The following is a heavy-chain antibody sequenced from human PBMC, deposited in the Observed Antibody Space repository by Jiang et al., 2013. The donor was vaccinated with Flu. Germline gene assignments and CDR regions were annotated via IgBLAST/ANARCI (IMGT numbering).Heavy chain of an antibody. D-gene: IGHD3-22*01. CDR1: GTTVSSNC. CDR2: IYSSGNT. V-gene: IGHV3-66*02. J-gene: IGHJ4*02. Sequence: QLLESGGDLVQPGGSLRLSCAATGTTVSSNCMTWVRQAPGTGLQWVSIIYSSGNTFYADSVKGRFTISRDNSKNTLSLQMDSLRAEDTAIYYCARVHPYDNTGWGYIDNWGQGTLVTVSS. CDR3: ARVHPYDNTGWGYIDN.